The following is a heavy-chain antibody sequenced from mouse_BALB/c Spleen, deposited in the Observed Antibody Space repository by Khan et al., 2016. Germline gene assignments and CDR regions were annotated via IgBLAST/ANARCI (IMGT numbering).Heavy chain of an antibody. J-gene: IGHJ3*01. CDR3: ARDYQDVATWFAS. CDR1: GFSLTNSG. Sequence: QVQLKESGPGLVAPSQSLSITCTVSGFSLTNSGVHWVRQPPRKGLDWLGVIWAGGSTAYYSALMSSLSITSDPTPNQVFLKMNSQQTDATAMYSCARDYQDVATWFASWGQGTLVTVSA. CDR2: IWAGGST. V-gene: IGHV2-9*02.